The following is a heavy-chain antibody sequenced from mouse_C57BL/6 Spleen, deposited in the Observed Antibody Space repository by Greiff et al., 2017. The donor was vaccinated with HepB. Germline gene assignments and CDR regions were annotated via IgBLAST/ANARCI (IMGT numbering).Heavy chain of an antibody. V-gene: IGHV5-6*01. D-gene: IGHD1-1*01. CDR2: ISSGGSYT. CDR1: GFTFSSYG. Sequence: EVKLVESGGDLVKPGGSLKLSCAASGFTFSSYGMSWVRQTPDKRLEWVATISSGGSYTYYPDSVKGRVTISRDNAKNTPYLQMSSMKSEDTAMYYCARLTTVGYFDVWGTGTTVTVSS. CDR3: ARLTTVGYFDV. J-gene: IGHJ1*03.